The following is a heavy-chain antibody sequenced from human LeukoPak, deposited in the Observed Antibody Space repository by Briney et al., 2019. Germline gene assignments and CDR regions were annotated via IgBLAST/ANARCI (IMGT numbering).Heavy chain of an antibody. J-gene: IGHJ3*02. Sequence: SETLSLTCTVSGGSISSSSYDWGWLRQPPGKGLEWIGSIYYSGSTYYNPSLKSRVTISVDTSKNQFSLKLRSVTAADTAVYYCARPNSGSYSAFDIWGQGTMVTVSS. CDR2: IYYSGST. V-gene: IGHV4-39*01. CDR3: ARPNSGSYSAFDI. D-gene: IGHD1-26*01. CDR1: GGSISSSSYD.